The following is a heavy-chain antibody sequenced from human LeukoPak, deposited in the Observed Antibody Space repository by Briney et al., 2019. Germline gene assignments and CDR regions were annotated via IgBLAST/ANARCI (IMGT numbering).Heavy chain of an antibody. CDR3: ARDSRSVGYGSGSYHNN. J-gene: IGHJ4*02. CDR2: IIPILGIA. CDR1: GGTFSSYA. D-gene: IGHD3-10*01. V-gene: IGHV1-69*04. Sequence: SVKVSCKASGGTFSSYAISWVRQAPGQGLEWMGRIIPILGIANYAQKFQGRVTITAGKSTSTAYMELSSLRSEDTAVYYCARDSRSVGYGSGSYHNNWGQGTLVTVSS.